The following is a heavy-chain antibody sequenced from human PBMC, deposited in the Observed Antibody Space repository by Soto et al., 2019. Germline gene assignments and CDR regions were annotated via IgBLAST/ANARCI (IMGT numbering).Heavy chain of an antibody. V-gene: IGHV4-4*02. CDR3: AGGPNYDYAFFDY. Sequence: SETLSLTCAVSSGSISSSNWWSWVRQPPGKGLEWIGEIYHSGSTNYNPSLKNRVTISVDKSKNQFSLKLSSVTAADTAVYYCAGGPNYDYAFFDYWGQGTLVTVSS. CDR1: SGSISSSNW. D-gene: IGHD3-16*01. J-gene: IGHJ4*02. CDR2: IYHSGST.